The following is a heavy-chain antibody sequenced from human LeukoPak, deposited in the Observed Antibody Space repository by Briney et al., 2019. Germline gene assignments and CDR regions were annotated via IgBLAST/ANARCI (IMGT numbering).Heavy chain of an antibody. CDR1: GGSISNYF. D-gene: IGHD7-27*01. Sequence: PSETLSLTCSVSGGSISNYFWTWIRQPPGKGLERIGYIYSSGSTYYNPSLKSRVTTSVDTSKNRFSLKLSTVTAADTAVYYCARRPTGDPKFDYWGQGTLVTVSS. V-gene: IGHV4-59*08. CDR3: ARRPTGDPKFDY. J-gene: IGHJ4*02. CDR2: IYSSGST.